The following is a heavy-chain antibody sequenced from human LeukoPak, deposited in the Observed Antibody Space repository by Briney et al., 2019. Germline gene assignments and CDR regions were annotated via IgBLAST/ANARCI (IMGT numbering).Heavy chain of an antibody. CDR2: ISWNSGSI. D-gene: IGHD6-19*01. J-gene: IGHJ5*02. V-gene: IGHV3-9*03. Sequence: GGSLRLSCAASGFTFDDYAMHWVRQAPGKGLEWVSGISWNSGSIVYADSVKGRFTISRDNAKNSLYLQMNSLRAEDMALYYCAKGQIAVAGRDWFDPWGQGTLVTVSS. CDR3: AKGQIAVAGRDWFDP. CDR1: GFTFDDYA.